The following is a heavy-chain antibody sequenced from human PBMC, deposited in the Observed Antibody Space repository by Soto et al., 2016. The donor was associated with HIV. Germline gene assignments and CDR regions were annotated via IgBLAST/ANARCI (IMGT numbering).Heavy chain of an antibody. CDR1: GFTVSSIY. J-gene: IGHJ4*02. V-gene: IGHV3-53*02. D-gene: IGHD6-19*01. Sequence: VQLVETGGGLIQPGGSLRLSCAASGFTVSSIYMTWVRQAPGKGLDWVSTIYSGGSTGYADSVKGRFTISRDNSKNTLYLQMSSLRVEDTAIYYCASGFPVAGTTAFDYWGREPWSPSPQ. CDR3: ASGFPVAGTTAFDY. CDR2: IYSGGST.